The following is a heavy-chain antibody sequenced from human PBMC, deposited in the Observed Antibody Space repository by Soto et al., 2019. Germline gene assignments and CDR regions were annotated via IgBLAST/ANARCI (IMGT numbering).Heavy chain of an antibody. Sequence: GGSLRLSCAASGFTFSSYGMHWVRQAPGKGLEWVAVISYDGSNKYYADSVKGRFTISRDNSKNTLYLQMNSLRAEDTAVYYCAKDGQRPDYYYGMDVWGQGTTVTVSS. CDR2: ISYDGSNK. V-gene: IGHV3-30*18. D-gene: IGHD1-1*01. CDR1: GFTFSSYG. CDR3: AKDGQRPDYYYGMDV. J-gene: IGHJ6*02.